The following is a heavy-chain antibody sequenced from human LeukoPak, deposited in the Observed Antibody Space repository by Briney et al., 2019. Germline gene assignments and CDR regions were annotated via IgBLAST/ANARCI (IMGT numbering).Heavy chain of an antibody. D-gene: IGHD2-2*01. Sequence: ASVKVSCKASGYTFTGYYMHWVRQAPGQGLEWLGWINPNSGGTKYAQKFQGRVTMTRDPSISTAYMSRLKSDDTAVYYCARPQLLSPFDIWGQGTMVTVSS. CDR1: GYTFTGYY. J-gene: IGHJ3*02. V-gene: IGHV1-2*02. CDR3: ARPQLLSPFDI. CDR2: INPNSGGT.